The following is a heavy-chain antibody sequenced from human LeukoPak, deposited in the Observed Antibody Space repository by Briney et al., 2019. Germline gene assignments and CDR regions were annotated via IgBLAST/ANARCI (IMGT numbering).Heavy chain of an antibody. J-gene: IGHJ4*02. CDR3: ARDGYNPGSTNFDY. CDR1: GFTFSSYE. V-gene: IGHV3-48*03. D-gene: IGHD5-24*01. Sequence: PGGSLRLSCAASGFTFSSYEMNWVRQAPGKGLEWVSYISSSGSTIYYADSVKGRFTISRDNAKNSLYLQMNSLRAEDTAVYYCARDGYNPGSTNFDYWGQGTLVTVSS. CDR2: ISSSGSTI.